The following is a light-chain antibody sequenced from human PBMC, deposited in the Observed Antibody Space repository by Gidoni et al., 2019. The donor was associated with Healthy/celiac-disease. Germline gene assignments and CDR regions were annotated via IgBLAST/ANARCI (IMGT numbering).Light chain of an antibody. CDR2: AAS. Sequence: DIQMTQSPSSLSASVGDRVTITCGASQSISSYLNWYQQKPGKAHKLLIYAASSLQSGVPSRFSGSGSGTDFTLTISSLQPEDFATYYCQQSYSTPWTFGQGTKVEIK. V-gene: IGKV1-39*01. CDR3: QQSYSTPWT. CDR1: QSISSY. J-gene: IGKJ1*01.